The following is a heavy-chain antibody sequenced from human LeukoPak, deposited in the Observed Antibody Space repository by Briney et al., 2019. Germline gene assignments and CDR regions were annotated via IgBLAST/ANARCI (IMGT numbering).Heavy chain of an antibody. J-gene: IGHJ6*02. CDR1: GGSISSYY. CDR3: ARLNYDFWSGYYEYYYYYGMDV. CDR2: IYYSGST. V-gene: IGHV4-59*08. Sequence: SETLSLTCIVSGGSISSYYWSWIRQPPGKGLEWIGYIYYSGSTNYNPSLKSRVTISVDTSKNQFSLKLSSVTAADTAVYYCARLNYDFWSGYYEYYYYYGMDVWGQGTTVTVSS. D-gene: IGHD3-3*01.